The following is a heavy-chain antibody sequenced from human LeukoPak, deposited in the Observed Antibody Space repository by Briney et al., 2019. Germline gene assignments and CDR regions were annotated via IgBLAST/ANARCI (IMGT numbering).Heavy chain of an antibody. CDR2: IYHSGST. CDR1: GYSISSGYY. CDR3: ARVSPFDY. J-gene: IGHJ4*02. Sequence: PSETLSLTCTVSGYSISSGYYWGWIRQPPGKGLEWIGSIYHSGSTYYNLSLKSRVTTSVDTSKNQFSLKLSSVTAADTAVYYCARVSPFDYWGQGTLVTVSS. V-gene: IGHV4-38-2*02.